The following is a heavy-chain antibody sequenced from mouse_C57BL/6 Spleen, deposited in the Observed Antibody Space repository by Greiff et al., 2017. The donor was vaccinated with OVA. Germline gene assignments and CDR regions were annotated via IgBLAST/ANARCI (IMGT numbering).Heavy chain of an antibody. V-gene: IGHV5-6*01. J-gene: IGHJ3*01. Sequence: EVQGVESGGDLVKPGGSLTLSCAASGFTFSSYGMSWVRQTPDTRLEWVATISSGGSYTYYPDSVKGRFTISRDNAKNTLYLQMSSLKSEDTAMYYCASSLDSSGYGFAYWGQGTLVTVSA. CDR3: ASSLDSSGYGFAY. CDR2: ISSGGSYT. CDR1: GFTFSSYG. D-gene: IGHD3-2*02.